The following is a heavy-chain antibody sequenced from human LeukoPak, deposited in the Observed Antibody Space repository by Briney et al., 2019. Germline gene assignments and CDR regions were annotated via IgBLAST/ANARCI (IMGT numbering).Heavy chain of an antibody. J-gene: IGHJ2*01. D-gene: IGHD3-22*01. CDR1: GFTFSSYS. V-gene: IGHV3-21*01. CDR3: ARDPGTDSSGYTWYFDL. CDR2: ISSSSSYI. Sequence: GGSLRLSCAASGFTFSSYSMNWVRQALGKGLEWVSSISSSSSYIYYADSVKGRFTISRDNAKNSLYLQMNSLRAEDTAVYYCARDPGTDSSGYTWYFDLWGRGTLVTVSS.